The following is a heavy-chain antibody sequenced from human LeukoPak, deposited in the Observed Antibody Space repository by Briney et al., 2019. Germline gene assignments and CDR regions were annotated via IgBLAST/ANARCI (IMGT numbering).Heavy chain of an antibody. CDR1: GSTFSSYG. CDR3: AKVGHSSWGDY. V-gene: IGHV3-30*18. CDR2: ISYDGSNK. D-gene: IGHD6-13*01. J-gene: IGHJ4*02. Sequence: GGSLRLSCAASGSTFSSYGMHWVRQAPGKGLEWVAVISYDGSNKYYADSVKGRFTISRDNSKNTLYLQMNSLRAEDTAVYYCAKVGHSSWGDYWGQGTLVTVSS.